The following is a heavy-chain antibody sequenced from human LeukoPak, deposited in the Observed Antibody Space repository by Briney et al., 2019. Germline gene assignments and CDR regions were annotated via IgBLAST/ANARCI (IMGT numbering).Heavy chain of an antibody. V-gene: IGHV3-11*01. J-gene: IGHJ6*03. CDR1: GFTFSDYY. CDR3: ARGADSSWYVMRDYYYYMDV. D-gene: IGHD6-13*01. CDR2: ISSSGSTI. Sequence: PGGSLRLSCAASGFTFSDYYMSWIRQAPGKGLEWISYISSSGSTIYNADSVKGRFTISRDHVKNSLYLQMNSLRAEDTAVYYCARGADSSWYVMRDYYYYMDVWGKGTTVTISS.